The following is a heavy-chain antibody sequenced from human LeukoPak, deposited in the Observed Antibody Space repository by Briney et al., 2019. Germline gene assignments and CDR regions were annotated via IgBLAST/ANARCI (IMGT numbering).Heavy chain of an antibody. CDR3: ARDRSLAVAGTLFDY. D-gene: IGHD6-19*01. CDR1: GFTFSSYR. CDR2: IKQDGSEK. Sequence: PGGSLRLSCAASGFTFSSYRMSWVRQAPGKGLEWVANIKQDGSEKYYVDSVKGRFTISRDNAKNSLYLQMNSLRAEDTAVYYCARDRSLAVAGTLFDYWGQGTLVTVSS. V-gene: IGHV3-7*01. J-gene: IGHJ4*02.